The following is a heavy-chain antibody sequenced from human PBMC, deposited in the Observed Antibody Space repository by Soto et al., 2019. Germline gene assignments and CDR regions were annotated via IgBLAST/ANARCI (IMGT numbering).Heavy chain of an antibody. V-gene: IGHV1-2*04. CDR3: ARATVTLPGWLALPLFDY. CDR2: INPNSGGT. Sequence: QVQLVQSGAEVKKPGASVKVSCKASGYTVTGYYMHWVRQAPAQGLEWMGWINPNSGGTNYAQKFQGWVTMTRDTSISTAYMELSRLRSDDTAVYYCARATVTLPGWLALPLFDYWGQGTLVTVSS. D-gene: IGHD4-17*01. J-gene: IGHJ4*02. CDR1: GYTVTGYY.